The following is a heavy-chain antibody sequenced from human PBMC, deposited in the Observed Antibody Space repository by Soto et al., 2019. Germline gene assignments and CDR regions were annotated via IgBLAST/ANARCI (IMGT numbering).Heavy chain of an antibody. J-gene: IGHJ4*02. V-gene: IGHV1-24*01. Sequence: GASVKVSCKVSGYTLTELSMHWVRQAPGKGLEWMGGFDPEDGETIYAQKFQGRVTMTEDTSTDTAYMELSSLRSEDTAVYYCATSGVITMIVVAQFGYRGQGTLVTVSS. CDR2: FDPEDGET. CDR3: ATSGVITMIVVAQFGY. D-gene: IGHD3-22*01. CDR1: GYTLTELS.